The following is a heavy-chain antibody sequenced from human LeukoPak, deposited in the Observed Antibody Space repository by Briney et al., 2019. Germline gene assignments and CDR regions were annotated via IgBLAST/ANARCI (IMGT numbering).Heavy chain of an antibody. V-gene: IGHV3-33*01. CDR1: GFKFSDYG. Sequence: GGSLRLSCVASGFKFSDYGVHWVRQAPGKGLEWVAIIWYDGSNKYYADSVKGRFTISRDNSKNTLYLQMNNLRDEDTAVYYCASRDGYNYNWGQGTLVIVSS. CDR2: IWYDGSNK. J-gene: IGHJ4*02. CDR3: ASRDGYNYN. D-gene: IGHD5-24*01.